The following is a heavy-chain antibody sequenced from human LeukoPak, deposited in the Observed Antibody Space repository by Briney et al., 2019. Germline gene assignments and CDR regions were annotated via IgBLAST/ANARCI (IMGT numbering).Heavy chain of an antibody. CDR1: GYTFTGYY. J-gene: IGHJ4*02. CDR3: ARCSHYDFWSGYYPYYFDY. Sequence: ASVKVSCKASGYTFTGYYMHWVRQAPGQGLEWMGRINPNSGGTNYAQKFQGRVTMTRDTSISTAYMELSRLRSDDTAVYYCARCSHYDFWSGYYPYYFDYWGQGTLVTVSS. CDR2: INPNSGGT. D-gene: IGHD3-3*01. V-gene: IGHV1-2*06.